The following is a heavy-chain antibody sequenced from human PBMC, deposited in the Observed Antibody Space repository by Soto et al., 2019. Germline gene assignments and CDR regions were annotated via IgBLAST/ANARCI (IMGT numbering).Heavy chain of an antibody. CDR1: GGSISSSY. D-gene: IGHD3-3*01. Sequence: SETLSLTCTVSGGSISSSYWSWIRQPPGKALEWIGYIYYTGSTSYNPSLKSRVIISEDTSKNQFSLKLSSVTAADTAVYYCARHYDFWSGYYDYWGQGTLVTVSS. J-gene: IGHJ4*02. V-gene: IGHV4-59*01. CDR2: IYYTGST. CDR3: ARHYDFWSGYYDY.